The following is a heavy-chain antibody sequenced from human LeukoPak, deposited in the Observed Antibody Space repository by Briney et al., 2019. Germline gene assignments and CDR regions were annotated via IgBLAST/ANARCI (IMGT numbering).Heavy chain of an antibody. CDR3: ARGVYSSSQYYFDY. CDR2: IYTSGST. V-gene: IGHV4-4*07. Sequence: SETLSPTCTVSGGSISSYYWSCIRQPAGKGLEWIGRIYTSGSTNYNPSLKSRVTMSVDTSKNQFSLKLSSVTAADTAVYYCARGVYSSSQYYFDYWGQGTLVTVSS. D-gene: IGHD6-6*01. CDR1: GGSISSYY. J-gene: IGHJ4*02.